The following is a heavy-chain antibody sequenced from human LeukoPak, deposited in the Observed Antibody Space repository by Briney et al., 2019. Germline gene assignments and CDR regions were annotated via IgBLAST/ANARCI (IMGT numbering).Heavy chain of an antibody. Sequence: SETLSLTCTVSGGSISSSSYYWGWIRQPPGKGLEWFGSIYYSGSTYYNPSLKSRVTISVDTSKNQFSLKLISVTAADTAVYYCARHVGCSSSWYAITREYYFDYWGPGTLLTVSS. D-gene: IGHD6-13*01. CDR2: IYYSGST. J-gene: IGHJ4*02. V-gene: IGHV4-39*01. CDR3: ARHVGCSSSWYAITREYYFDY. CDR1: GGSISSSSYY.